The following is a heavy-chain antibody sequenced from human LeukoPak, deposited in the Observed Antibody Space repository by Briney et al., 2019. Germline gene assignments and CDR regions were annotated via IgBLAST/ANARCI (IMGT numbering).Heavy chain of an antibody. CDR1: GGSLSGHY. Sequence: SETLSLTCTVSGGSLSGHYWSWIRQPPGKRLEWIGYVSYTGRTKYNPSLQSRVTISIDTSKNQFSLKLSSVTAADTAVYYCARLPGDRIRGMGDYFDYWGQGTLVTVSS. J-gene: IGHJ4*02. D-gene: IGHD1-26*01. CDR3: ARLPGDRIRGMGDYFDY. V-gene: IGHV4-59*08. CDR2: VSYTGRT.